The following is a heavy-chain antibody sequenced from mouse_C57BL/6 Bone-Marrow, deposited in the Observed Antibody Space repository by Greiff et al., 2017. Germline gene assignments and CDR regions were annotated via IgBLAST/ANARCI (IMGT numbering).Heavy chain of an antibody. CDR1: GFTIKDYY. D-gene: IGHD1-1*01. V-gene: IGHV14-1*01. CDR2: IDPEDGDT. J-gene: IGHJ1*03. Sequence: SGAELVRPGASVKLSCTASGFTIKDYYMHWVKQRPEQGLEWIGRIDPEDGDTEYAPKFQGKATMTADTSSSTAYLQLSSLTSEDTAVYYCTYYYGSSYWYFDVGGTGTTVTVSS. CDR3: TYYYGSSYWYFDV.